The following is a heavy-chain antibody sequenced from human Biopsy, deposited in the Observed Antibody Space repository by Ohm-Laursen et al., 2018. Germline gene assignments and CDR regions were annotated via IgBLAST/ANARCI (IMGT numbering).Heavy chain of an antibody. CDR1: GGSVSSGGFY. CDR2: LSYSGTT. Sequence: TLSLTCTVSGGSVSSGGFYWSWIRPHPGMGLEWIGYLSYSGTTYYNPSLKSLVTISVDTSKYQFSLTRNSVTAADTAVYYCARRPYGGTRYWYFDLWGRGTLVTVSS. CDR3: ARRPYGGTRYWYFDL. J-gene: IGHJ2*01. D-gene: IGHD4-23*01. V-gene: IGHV4-31*01.